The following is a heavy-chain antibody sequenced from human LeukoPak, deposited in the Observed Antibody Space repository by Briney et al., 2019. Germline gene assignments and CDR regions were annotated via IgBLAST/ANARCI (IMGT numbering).Heavy chain of an antibody. Sequence: ASVKLSCKASGGSFSSCAISWVWHGHGQGLELKGGIIIIFGTANYAQKFQGRVTITADKSTSTAYMELSSLRSEDTAVYYCARGLPNSSGWLSFGAFDIWGQGTMVTVSS. V-gene: IGHV1-69*06. J-gene: IGHJ3*02. D-gene: IGHD6-19*01. CDR1: GGSFSSCA. CDR2: IIIIFGTA. CDR3: ARGLPNSSGWLSFGAFDI.